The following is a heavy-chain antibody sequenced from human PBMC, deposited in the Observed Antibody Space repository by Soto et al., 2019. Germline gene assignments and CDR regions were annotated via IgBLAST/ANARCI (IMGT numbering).Heavy chain of an antibody. CDR2: IYYSGST. D-gene: IGHD2-15*01. Sequence: QVQLQESGPGLVKPSETLSLTCTVSGGSISRYYWSWIRQPPGQGLEWLGYIYYSGSTNYNPSLKSRVTISVDTSKNQFSLKLSSVTAADTAVYYCAREGHGGHGMDVWGQGTTVTVSS. J-gene: IGHJ6*02. CDR1: GGSISRYY. CDR3: AREGHGGHGMDV. V-gene: IGHV4-59*01.